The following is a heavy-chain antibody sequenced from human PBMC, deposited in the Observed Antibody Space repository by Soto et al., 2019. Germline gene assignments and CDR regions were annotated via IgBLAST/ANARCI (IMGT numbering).Heavy chain of an antibody. D-gene: IGHD5-12*01. J-gene: IGHJ6*02. CDR1: GGTFSSYA. Sequence: QVQLVQSGAEVKKPGSSVKVSCKASGGTFSSYAISWVRQASGQGLEWMGGIIPIFGTANYAQKFQGRVTITADESTSTAYMEMSSLRSDDTAVYYCSSSVAKYYYYGMDVWGQGTTVTVSS. CDR3: SSSVAKYYYYGMDV. CDR2: IIPIFGTA. V-gene: IGHV1-69*12.